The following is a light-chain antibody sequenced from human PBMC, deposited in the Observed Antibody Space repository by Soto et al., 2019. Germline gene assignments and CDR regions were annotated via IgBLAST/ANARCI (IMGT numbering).Light chain of an antibody. Sequence: DIQLTQSPSSLSASVGDRATITCRASQSISIYLNWYQQKPGKAPKLLISESSKLQSGVPSGFSGSGLGTDFTLTISSLQPEDFATYYCQQSYSTPFTFGPGTTVDI. CDR3: QQSYSTPFT. CDR2: ESS. J-gene: IGKJ3*01. V-gene: IGKV1-39*01. CDR1: QSISIY.